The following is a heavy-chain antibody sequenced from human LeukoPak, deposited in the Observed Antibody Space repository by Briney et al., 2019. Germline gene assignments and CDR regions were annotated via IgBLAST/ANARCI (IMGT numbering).Heavy chain of an antibody. Sequence: ASVKVSCKTSGYTFTNYDINWLRQAPGQGLEWMGWMSPNSGNTGYAQEFQGRVTMTRDTSISTAYMELSSLRSEDTAVYYCASNPPKTGDFNYWGLGTLVAVSS. D-gene: IGHD7-27*01. CDR3: ASNPPKTGDFNY. CDR2: MSPNSGNT. V-gene: IGHV1-8*01. CDR1: GYTFTNYD. J-gene: IGHJ4*02.